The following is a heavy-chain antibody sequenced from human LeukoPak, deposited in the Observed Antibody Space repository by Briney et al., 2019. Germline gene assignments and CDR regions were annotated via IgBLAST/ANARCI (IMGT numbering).Heavy chain of an antibody. CDR3: ARGSYDFWSGYLYYFDY. CDR2: IKQDGSEK. J-gene: IGHJ4*02. Sequence: GGSLRLSCAASGFTFSSYWMSWVRQAPGKGPEWVANIKQDGSEKYYVDSVKGRFTISRDNAKNSLYLQMNSLRAEDTAVYYCARGSYDFWSGYLYYFDYWGQGTLVTVSS. D-gene: IGHD3-3*01. CDR1: GFTFSSYW. V-gene: IGHV3-7*01.